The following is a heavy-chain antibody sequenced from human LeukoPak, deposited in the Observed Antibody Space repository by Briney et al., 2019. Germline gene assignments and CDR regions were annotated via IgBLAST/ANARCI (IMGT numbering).Heavy chain of an antibody. CDR2: ISVNSGST. CDR1: GYSFPTYD. J-gene: IGHJ1*01. CDR3: ARGKKYTGLDF. V-gene: IGHV1-18*01. D-gene: IGHD3/OR15-3a*01. Sequence: ASAKLSCNASGYSFPTYDINWVRHPPGQGLEWLGWISVNSGSTKNAQNIQGRVTLTTDTSTNTAYMELRSLRSDDTAVYYCARGKKYTGLDFWGLGTLVTVSS.